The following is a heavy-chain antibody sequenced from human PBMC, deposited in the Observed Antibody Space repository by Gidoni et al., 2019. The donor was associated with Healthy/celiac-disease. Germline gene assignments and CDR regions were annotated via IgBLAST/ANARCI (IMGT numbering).Heavy chain of an antibody. J-gene: IGHJ3*02. Sequence: QVQLVQSGAEVKKPGSSVKVSCKAPGGTFSSYAISWVRQAPGQGLEWMGGIIPIFGTANYAQKFQGRVTITADKSTSTAYMELSSLRSEDTAVYYCARDGTLGPYGSGGAFDIWGQGTMVTVSS. CDR1: GGTFSSYA. D-gene: IGHD3-10*01. CDR2: IIPIFGTA. CDR3: ARDGTLGPYGSGGAFDI. V-gene: IGHV1-69*06.